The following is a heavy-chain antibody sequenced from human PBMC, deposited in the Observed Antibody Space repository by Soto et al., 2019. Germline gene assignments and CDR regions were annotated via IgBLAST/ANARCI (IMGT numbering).Heavy chain of an antibody. CDR3: AREYYYDSSGSSGWFDP. CDR1: GYTFTSYG. Sequence: ASVKVSCRASGYTFTSYGISWVRQAPGQGLEWMGWISAYNGNTNYAQKLQGRVTMTTDTSTSTAYMELRSLRSDDTAVYYCAREYYYDSSGSSGWFDPWGQGTLVTVSS. CDR2: ISAYNGNT. V-gene: IGHV1-18*01. J-gene: IGHJ5*02. D-gene: IGHD3-22*01.